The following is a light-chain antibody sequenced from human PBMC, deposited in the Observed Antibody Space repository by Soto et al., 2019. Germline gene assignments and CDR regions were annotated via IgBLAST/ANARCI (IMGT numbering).Light chain of an antibody. CDR3: QQYGSSPWT. CDR2: GAS. CDR1: ESVASNY. J-gene: IGKJ1*01. V-gene: IGKV3-20*01. Sequence: RSWLPGETATLSFRASESVASNYLAWYQQKPGQAPRLLVYGASTRATGIPDRFSGSGSGPDFTLSITRLQPEDCAVYFCQQYGSSPWTSGQGTKVDIK.